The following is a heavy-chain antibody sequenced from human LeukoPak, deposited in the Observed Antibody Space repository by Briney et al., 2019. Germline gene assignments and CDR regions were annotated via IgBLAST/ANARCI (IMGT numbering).Heavy chain of an antibody. J-gene: IGHJ6*02. D-gene: IGHD3-22*01. Sequence: SETLSLTCSVSGGSLKSYYWSWIRQPPGKGLEWIGEINHSGSTNYNPSLKSRVTISVDTSKNQFSLKLSSVTAADTAVYYCARVSYDSSGYYRPLYYYGMDVWGQGTTVTVSS. CDR2: INHSGST. V-gene: IGHV4-34*01. CDR3: ARVSYDSSGYYRPLYYYGMDV. CDR1: GGSLKSYY.